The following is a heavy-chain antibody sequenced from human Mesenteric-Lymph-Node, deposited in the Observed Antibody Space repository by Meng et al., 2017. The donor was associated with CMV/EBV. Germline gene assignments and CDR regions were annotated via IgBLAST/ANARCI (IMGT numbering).Heavy chain of an antibody. CDR1: GFTFSSYW. Sequence: GESLKISCAASGFTFSSYWMHWVRQAPGKGLVWVSRINTDGSVTNHADSVKGRFTISRDNAKNTLYLQMNSLRAEDTAVYYCAKGHYGSGSIDYWGQGTLVTVSS. CDR3: AKGHYGSGSIDY. D-gene: IGHD3-10*01. CDR2: INTDGSVT. V-gene: IGHV3-74*01. J-gene: IGHJ4*02.